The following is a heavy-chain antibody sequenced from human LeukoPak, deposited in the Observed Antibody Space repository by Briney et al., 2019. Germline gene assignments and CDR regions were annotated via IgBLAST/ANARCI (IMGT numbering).Heavy chain of an antibody. Sequence: GGSLRLSCTASGFTFNYFWMHWVRQVPGKGPVWVSGINNDGTATYYADSVKGRFTISRDNAKNTVYLQMNGLRAEDTSVYFCATVSEYWGQGTLVTVSS. CDR2: INNDGTAT. CDR1: GFTFNYFW. CDR3: ATVSEY. V-gene: IGHV3-74*01. J-gene: IGHJ4*02.